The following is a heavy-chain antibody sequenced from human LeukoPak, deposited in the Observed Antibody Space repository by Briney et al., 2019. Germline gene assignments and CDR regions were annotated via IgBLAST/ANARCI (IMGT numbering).Heavy chain of an antibody. J-gene: IGHJ3*02. V-gene: IGHV4-4*02. CDR3: ARDSLAGWELLRAFDI. Sequence: SETLSLTCAVSGGSISSSNWWSWVRQPPGKGLEWIGEIYHSGSTNYNPSLKSRVTISVDKSKNQFSLKLSSVTAAGTAVYYCARDSLAGWELLRAFDIWGQGTMVTVSS. CDR1: GGSISSSNW. CDR2: IYHSGST. D-gene: IGHD1-26*01.